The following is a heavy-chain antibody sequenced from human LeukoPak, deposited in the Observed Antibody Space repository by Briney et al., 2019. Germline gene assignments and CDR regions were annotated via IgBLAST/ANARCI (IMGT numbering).Heavy chain of an antibody. CDR1: GGTFSSYA. D-gene: IGHD2-2*01. CDR3: ARDRSSTVGSMDV. Sequence: SVKVSCKASGGTFSSYAISWVRQAPGQGLEWMGRIIPIFGTANYAQKFQGRVTITTDESTSTAYMELSSLRSEDTAVYYCARDRSSTVGSMDVWGKGTTVTVSS. CDR2: IIPIFGTA. V-gene: IGHV1-69*05. J-gene: IGHJ6*04.